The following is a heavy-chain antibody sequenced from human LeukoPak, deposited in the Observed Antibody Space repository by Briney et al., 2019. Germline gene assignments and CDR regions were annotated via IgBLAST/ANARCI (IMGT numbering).Heavy chain of an antibody. J-gene: IGHJ6*02. Sequence: PSETLSLTCTVSGDSVSSSSYYWGWIRQPPGKGLEWIGSIYYSGSTHYNPSLKSRATISVDTSKNQFSLNVNSVTAADTAVYYCTRSLGVVIHGGMDVWGQGTTVTVSS. CDR3: TRSLGVVIHGGMDV. D-gene: IGHD3-3*01. V-gene: IGHV4-39*01. CDR1: GDSVSSSSYY. CDR2: IYYSGST.